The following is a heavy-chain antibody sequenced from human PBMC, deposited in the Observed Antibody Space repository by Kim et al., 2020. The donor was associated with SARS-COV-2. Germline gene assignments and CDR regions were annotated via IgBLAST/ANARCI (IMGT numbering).Heavy chain of an antibody. CDR3: ATQGYWEAFDS. J-gene: IGHJ3*02. D-gene: IGHD2-15*01. Sequence: SETLSLTCTVSGGSLTSGSFYWGWIRQPPGKGLEWIGNIYYSGNTYYNPSLRSRVTISVDTSKNQFSLKLNSVTAADTAVYYCATQGYWEAFDSWGQGT. V-gene: IGHV4-39*01. CDR2: IYYSGNT. CDR1: GGSLTSGSFY.